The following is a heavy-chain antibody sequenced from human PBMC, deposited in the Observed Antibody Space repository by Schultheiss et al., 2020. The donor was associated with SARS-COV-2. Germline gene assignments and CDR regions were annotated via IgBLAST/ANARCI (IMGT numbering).Heavy chain of an antibody. D-gene: IGHD3-10*01. CDR2: ISSSSSYI. J-gene: IGHJ6*02. V-gene: IGHV3-21*05. CDR1: GFTFSSYE. CDR3: ARDRGTYYYGSGTGGMDV. Sequence: GGSLRLSCAASGFTFSSYEMNWVRQAPGKGLEWVSYISSSSSYIYYADSVKGRFTISRDNAKNSLYLQMNSLRAEDTAVYYCARDRGTYYYGSGTGGMDVWGQGTTVTVSS.